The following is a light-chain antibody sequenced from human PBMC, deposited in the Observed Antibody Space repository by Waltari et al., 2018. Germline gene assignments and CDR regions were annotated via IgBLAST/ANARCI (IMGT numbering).Light chain of an antibody. CDR2: AVS. Sequence: QSALTQPASVSGSPGQSITISCTGTSSDVGGYNYVSWNQQHPGKAPKPMIYAVSQRPYGVSNRFSGSKSGNTASLTISGLQAEDEADYYCSSYTSSSTYVFGTGTKVTVL. CDR3: SSYTSSSTYV. CDR1: SSDVGGYNY. V-gene: IGLV2-14*01. J-gene: IGLJ1*01.